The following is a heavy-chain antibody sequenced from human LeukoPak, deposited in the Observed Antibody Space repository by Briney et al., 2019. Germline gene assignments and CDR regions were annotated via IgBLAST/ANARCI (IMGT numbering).Heavy chain of an antibody. V-gene: IGHV4-59*01. CDR2: IYYSGST. Sequence: PSETLSLTCTVSGGSISSYYWSWIRQPPGKGLEWIGYIYYSGSTNYNPSLKIRVTISVDTSKNQFSLKLSSVTAADTAVYYCARTLGYCSSTSCYSSWFDPWGQGTLVTVSS. CDR3: ARTLGYCSSTSCYSSWFDP. J-gene: IGHJ5*02. D-gene: IGHD2-2*01. CDR1: GGSISSYY.